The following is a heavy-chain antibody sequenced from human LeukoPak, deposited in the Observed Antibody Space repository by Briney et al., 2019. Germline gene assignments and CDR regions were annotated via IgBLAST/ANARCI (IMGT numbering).Heavy chain of an antibody. V-gene: IGHV3-9*01. D-gene: IGHD2-2*01. CDR2: ISWNSVDI. CDR3: LRVVRPQDAFDI. Sequence: GGSLRLSCAASGFAFGDYAMHWVRQAPGKGLEWVSGISWNSVDIGYADSVKGRFTISRDNAKNSLYLQMSSLRADDTAVYYCLRVVRPQDAFDIWGQGTMVTVSS. CDR1: GFAFGDYA. J-gene: IGHJ3*02.